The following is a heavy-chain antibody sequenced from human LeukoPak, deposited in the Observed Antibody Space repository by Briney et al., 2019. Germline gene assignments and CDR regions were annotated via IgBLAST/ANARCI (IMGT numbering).Heavy chain of an antibody. CDR1: GFTFSSYA. J-gene: IGHJ4*02. D-gene: IGHD5-18*01. V-gene: IGHV3-30*04. CDR2: ISYDGSNK. Sequence: GRSLRLSCAASGFTFSSYAMHWVRQAPGKGLEWVAVISYDGSNKYYADSVKGRFTISRDNSKNTLYLQMNSLRAEDTAVYYCARTAMALLNFDYWGQGTLVIVSS. CDR3: ARTAMALLNFDY.